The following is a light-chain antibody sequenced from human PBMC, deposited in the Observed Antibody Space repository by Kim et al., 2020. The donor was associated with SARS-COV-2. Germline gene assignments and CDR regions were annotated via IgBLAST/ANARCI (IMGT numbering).Light chain of an antibody. CDR3: NSRDSSTNHMV. CDR2: GKN. J-gene: IGLJ2*01. CDR1: SLRNYY. Sequence: SSELTQDPAVSVALGQTVRITCQGDSLRNYYASWYQQKPGQAPVVVIYGKNNRLSGIPDRFSGSTSGNTASLTITGAQAEDAAVYYCNSRDSSTNHMVFG. V-gene: IGLV3-19*01.